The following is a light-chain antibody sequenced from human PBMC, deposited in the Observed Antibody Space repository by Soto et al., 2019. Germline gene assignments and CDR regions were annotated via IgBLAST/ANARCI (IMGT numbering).Light chain of an antibody. J-gene: IGKJ1*01. V-gene: IGKV3-20*01. CDR1: QSVSSSY. Sequence: EIVLPQSPGTLSLSPGERATLSCRASQSVSSSYLAWYQQKPGQAPRLLIYGASSRATGIPDRFSGSGSGTEFTLTISSLQPGDFATYYCQHYNTYPWTFGQGTKVDIK. CDR3: QHYNTYPWT. CDR2: GAS.